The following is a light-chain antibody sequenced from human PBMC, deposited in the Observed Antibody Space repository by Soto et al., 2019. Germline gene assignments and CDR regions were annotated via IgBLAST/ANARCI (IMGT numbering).Light chain of an antibody. J-gene: IGLJ2*01. Sequence: SALNLPASVSGSPGQSGPISCTGAISDVGGYNYLSWYQQHPGKAPNLMIYEVSNRPSGVSNRFSGYKSGNTASLTISGLQAEDEADYYCSSYTSSSVVFGGGTKVTVL. V-gene: IGLV2-14*01. CDR2: EVS. CDR1: ISDVGGYNY. CDR3: SSYTSSSVV.